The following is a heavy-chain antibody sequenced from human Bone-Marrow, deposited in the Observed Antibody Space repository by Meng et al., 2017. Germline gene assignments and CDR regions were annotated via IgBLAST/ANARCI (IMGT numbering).Heavy chain of an antibody. CDR1: GGSFSGYY. CDR2: INHSGST. D-gene: IGHD6-19*01. Sequence: SETLSLTCAAYGGSFSGYYWSWIRQPPGKGLEWIGEINHSGSTNYNPSLKSRVTISVDTSKNQFSLKLSSVTAADTAVYYCARGPLGGIAVAGMDYWGQGTLVTVSS. V-gene: IGHV4-34*01. CDR3: ARGPLGGIAVAGMDY. J-gene: IGHJ4*02.